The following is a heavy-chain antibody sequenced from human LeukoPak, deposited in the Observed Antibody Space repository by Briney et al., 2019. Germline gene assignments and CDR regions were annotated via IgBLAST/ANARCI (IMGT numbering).Heavy chain of an antibody. Sequence: SETLSLTCAVYAGSFSGYYWSWVRQPPEKGLEWIGEINHSGSTNYNPSLKSRVTISVDTSKNQFSLKLSSVTAADPAVYYCARGVEDSFYYYYYDMDVWGQGTTVTVSS. V-gene: IGHV4-34*01. J-gene: IGHJ6*02. CDR1: AGSFSGYY. CDR3: ARGVEDSFYYYYYDMDV. D-gene: IGHD2-15*01. CDR2: INHSGST.